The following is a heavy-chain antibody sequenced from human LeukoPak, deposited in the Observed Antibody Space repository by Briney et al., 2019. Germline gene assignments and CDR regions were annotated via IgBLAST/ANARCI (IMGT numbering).Heavy chain of an antibody. CDR2: INPSGGST. CDR3: ARDRHSARLPREDWYFDL. V-gene: IGHV1-46*01. CDR1: GYTFTSYY. Sequence: GASVKVSCKASGYTFTSYYMHWVRQAPGQGLEWMGIINPSGGSTSYAQKFQGRVTMTRDTSTSTVYMELSSLRSEDTAVYYCARDRHSARLPREDWYFDLWGRGTLVTVSS. J-gene: IGHJ2*01.